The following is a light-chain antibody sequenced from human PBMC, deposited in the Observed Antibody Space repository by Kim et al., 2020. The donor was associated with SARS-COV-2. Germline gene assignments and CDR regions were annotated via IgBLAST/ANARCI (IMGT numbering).Light chain of an antibody. CDR3: QTWGTGTWV. CDR1: SGHSSYA. Sequence: ASVKLTCTLSSGHSSYAIAWHQQQPEKGPRYLMKPNSDGSHSKGDGIPDRFSGSSSGAERYLTISSLQSEDEADYYCQTWGTGTWVFGGGTQLTVL. V-gene: IGLV4-69*01. J-gene: IGLJ3*02. CDR2: PNSDGSH.